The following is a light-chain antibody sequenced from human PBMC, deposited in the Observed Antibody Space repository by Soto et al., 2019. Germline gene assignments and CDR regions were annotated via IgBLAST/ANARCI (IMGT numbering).Light chain of an antibody. CDR1: QSVSSN. CDR2: GAS. J-gene: IGKJ3*01. V-gene: IGKV3D-15*01. CDR3: QQYNNWPPFT. Sequence: EIVMTQSPATLSVSPGERATLSCRASQSVSSNLAWYQQKPGQAPRLLIYGASTRATGIPARFSGSGSGTELPLTISSLQSEDCAVYYCQQYNNWPPFTFGPGTKVDIK.